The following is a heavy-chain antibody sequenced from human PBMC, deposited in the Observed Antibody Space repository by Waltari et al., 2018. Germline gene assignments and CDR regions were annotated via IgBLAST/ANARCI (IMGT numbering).Heavy chain of an antibody. CDR3: ARSDDSSGYYPDY. V-gene: IGHV3-48*04. CDR1: GFTFSSYS. J-gene: IGHJ4*02. Sequence: EVQLVESGGGLVQPGGSLRLSCAASGFTFSSYSMNWVRPAPGKGLEWVSYISSSSSTIYYADSVKGRFTISRDNAKNSLYLQMNSLRAEDTAVYYCARSDDSSGYYPDYWGQGTLVTVSS. CDR2: ISSSSSTI. D-gene: IGHD3-22*01.